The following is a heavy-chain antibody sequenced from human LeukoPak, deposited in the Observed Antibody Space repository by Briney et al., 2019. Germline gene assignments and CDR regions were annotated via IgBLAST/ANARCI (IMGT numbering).Heavy chain of an antibody. D-gene: IGHD4-17*01. V-gene: IGHV4-31*03. CDR2: IYDTGIT. CDR3: ARGRYDYEDAPPPYYYYMDV. Sequence: SETLSLTCTVSGGSIGSGNFYWNWIRQHPGRGLEWIGYIYDTGITYYNPSLKSRVTLSADTPKNQFSLNLRSVTAAGTAVYRCARGRYDYEDAPPPYYYYMDVWGKGTTVTVSS. CDR1: GGSIGSGNFY. J-gene: IGHJ6*03.